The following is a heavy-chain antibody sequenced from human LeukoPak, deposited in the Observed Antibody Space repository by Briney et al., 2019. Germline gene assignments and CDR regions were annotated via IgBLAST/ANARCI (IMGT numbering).Heavy chain of an antibody. V-gene: IGHV1-8*02. CDR1: GYTFTTFE. D-gene: IGHD2-8*02. CDR2: VNPNSGDT. CDR3: ARVDTGLTY. J-gene: IGHJ4*02. Sequence: PSVKVSCRASGYTFTTFEISWVRQAPGQGLEWMGWVNPNSGDTGYAQQIQGRVNLTRNTAIATAYMELSSLKSEDTAVYYCARVDTGLTYWGQGTLIIVSS.